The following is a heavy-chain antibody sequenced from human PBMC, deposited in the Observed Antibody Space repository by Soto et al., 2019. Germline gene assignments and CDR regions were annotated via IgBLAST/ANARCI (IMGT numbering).Heavy chain of an antibody. J-gene: IGHJ1*01. D-gene: IGHD2-15*01. V-gene: IGHV3-23*01. CDR2: ISGSGGST. CDR1: GFTFSSYA. Sequence: GSLRLSCAASGFTFSSYAMSWVRQAPGKGLEWVSAISGSGGSTYYADSVKGRFTISRDNSKNTLYLQMNSLRAEDAAVYYCAKRVATITNCSGGSCYSEYFQHWGQGTLVTVSS. CDR3: AKRVATITNCSGGSCYSEYFQH.